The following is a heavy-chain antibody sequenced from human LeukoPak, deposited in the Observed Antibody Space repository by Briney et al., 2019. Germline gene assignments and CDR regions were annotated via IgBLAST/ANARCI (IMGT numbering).Heavy chain of an antibody. CDR3: ARDSGADCGGDRSNDY. CDR1: GYTFTGYY. V-gene: IGHV1-2*02. D-gene: IGHD2-21*01. Sequence: ASVKVSCKASGYTFTGYYMHWVRQAPGQGLEWMGWINPNSGGTNYAQKFQGRVTMTRDTSISTAYMELSRLRSDDTAVYYCARDSGADCGGDRSNDYWGQGTLVTVSS. CDR2: INPNSGGT. J-gene: IGHJ4*02.